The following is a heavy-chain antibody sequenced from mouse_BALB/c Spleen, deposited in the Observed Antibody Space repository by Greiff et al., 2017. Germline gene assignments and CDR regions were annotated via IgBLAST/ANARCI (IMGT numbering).Heavy chain of an antibody. D-gene: IGHD2-2*01. V-gene: IGHV1S81*02. CDR3: ARRGYYYAMDY. CDR2: INPSNGRT. Sequence: VQLQESGAELVKPGASVKLSCKASGYTFTSYWMHWVKQRPGQGLEWIGEINPSNGRTNYNEKFKSKATLTVDKSSSTAYMQLSSLTSEDSAVYYCARRGYYYAMDYWGQGTSVTVSS. J-gene: IGHJ4*01. CDR1: GYTFTSYW.